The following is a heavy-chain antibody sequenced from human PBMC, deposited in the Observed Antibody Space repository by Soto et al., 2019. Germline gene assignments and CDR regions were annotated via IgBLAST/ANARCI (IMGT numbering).Heavy chain of an antibody. CDR1: GGTFSSFG. Sequence: QVQLVQSRAELKKPGSSVKVSCKASGGTFSSFGISWVRQAPGQGLEWMGGIIPVLGRPNYEQRFRGRLTITADESTSTSYMELIDLGSEDAAVYYCAREGNGYNFWGEGTQVTVS. V-gene: IGHV1-69*01. J-gene: IGHJ4*01. D-gene: IGHD5-12*01. CDR3: AREGNGYNF. CDR2: IIPVLGRP.